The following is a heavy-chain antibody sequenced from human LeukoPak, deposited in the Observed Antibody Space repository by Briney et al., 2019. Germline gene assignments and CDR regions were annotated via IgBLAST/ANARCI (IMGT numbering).Heavy chain of an antibody. D-gene: IGHD3-22*01. V-gene: IGHV3-33*01. CDR3: ARAPPYYDSSGYYVGYYYGMDV. CDR2: IWYDGSNK. CDR1: GFTFSSYG. J-gene: IGHJ6*02. Sequence: PGGSLRLSCAASGFTFSSYGMHWVRQAPGKGLEWVAVIWYDGSNKYYADSVKGRFTISRENAKNSLYLQMNSLRAEDTAVYYCARAPPYYDSSGYYVGYYYGMDVWGQGTTVTVSS.